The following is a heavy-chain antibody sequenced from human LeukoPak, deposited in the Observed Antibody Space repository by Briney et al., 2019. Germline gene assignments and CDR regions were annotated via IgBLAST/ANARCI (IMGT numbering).Heavy chain of an antibody. CDR3: ARAGVEQQLGVDAFDI. CDR2: IIPILGTA. CDR1: GYTFTRYG. V-gene: IGHV1-69*05. D-gene: IGHD6-13*01. J-gene: IGHJ3*02. Sequence: ASVKVSCKASGYTFTRYGISWVRQAPGQGLEWMGRIIPILGTANYAQKFQGRVTITTDESTSTAYMELSSLRSEDTAVYYCARAGVEQQLGVDAFDIWGQGIMVTVSS.